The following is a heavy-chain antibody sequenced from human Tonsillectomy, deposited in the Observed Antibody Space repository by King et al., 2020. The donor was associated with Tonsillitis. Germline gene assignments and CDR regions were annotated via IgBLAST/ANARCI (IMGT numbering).Heavy chain of an antibody. CDR1: GFIFSSYD. CDR2: IRFDGSNK. V-gene: IGHV3-30*02. J-gene: IGHJ4*02. Sequence: QLVQSGGGVVQPGGSLRLSCAASGFIFSSYDMHWVRQAPGKGLEWVAFIRFDGSNKNYADSVKGRFIISRDNSKNTLYLQMNSLRPEDTAVYYCVKGYYDSGNFYYFDYWGQGTLVTVSS. D-gene: IGHD3-10*01. CDR3: VKGYYDSGNFYYFDY.